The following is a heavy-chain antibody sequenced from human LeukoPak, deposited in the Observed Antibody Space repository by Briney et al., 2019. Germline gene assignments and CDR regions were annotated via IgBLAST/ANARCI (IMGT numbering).Heavy chain of an antibody. CDR3: TRGLHDYGDYGIDY. Sequence: PGGSLRLSCAASGFTFSSYSMSWVRQAPGKGLEWVGFIRSKAYGGTTEYAASVKGRFTISRDDSKSIAYLQMNSLKTEDTAVYYCTRGLHDYGDYGIDYWGQGTLVTVSS. J-gene: IGHJ4*02. D-gene: IGHD4-17*01. CDR2: IRSKAYGGTT. CDR1: GFTFSSYS. V-gene: IGHV3-49*04.